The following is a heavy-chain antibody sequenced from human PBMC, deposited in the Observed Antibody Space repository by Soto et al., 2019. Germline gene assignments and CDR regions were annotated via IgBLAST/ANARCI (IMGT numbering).Heavy chain of an antibody. CDR2: ISGSGGGI. J-gene: IGHJ4*01. Sequence: EVQLLESGGGLVQPGGSLRLSCAASGFTFSRHAMSWVRQAPGKGLEWVSGISGSGGGIYYAGSVKGRFTISRDNSKNMWYLQMHSLRAEDTALYYCAKRHMVGLAAYCDYWGHRTLVTVSS. D-gene: IGHD1-26*01. CDR3: AKRHMVGLAAYCDY. V-gene: IGHV3-23*01. CDR1: GFTFSRHA.